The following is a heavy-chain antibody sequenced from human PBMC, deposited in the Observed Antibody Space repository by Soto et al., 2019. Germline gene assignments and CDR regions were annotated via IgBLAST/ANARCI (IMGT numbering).Heavy chain of an antibody. V-gene: IGHV1-18*01. CDR1: GYTFSRSG. CDR2: INGYNGNT. D-gene: IGHD3-16*01. CDR3: ARMGDVPYYYYGMDV. J-gene: IGHJ6*02. Sequence: QVQLVQSGAEVKKPGASVKVSCKASGYTFSRSGISWVRQAPGQGLEWMGWINGYNGNTNYTQKMQGRITMTTDTPTRTAYMELRSLRSDDTAVYYCARMGDVPYYYYGMDVWGQGTTVIVSS.